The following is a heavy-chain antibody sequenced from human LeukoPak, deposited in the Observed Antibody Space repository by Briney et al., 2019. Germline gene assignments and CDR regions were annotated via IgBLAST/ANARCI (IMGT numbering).Heavy chain of an antibody. V-gene: IGHV1-58*01. CDR3: ARVVGATLFDY. J-gene: IGHJ4*02. CDR2: IVVGSGNT. D-gene: IGHD1-26*01. Sequence: SVKVSCKASGFTFTSSAVQWVRQARGQRLEWIGWIVVGSGNTNYAQKFQGRVTITRNTSISTAYMELSSLRSEDTAVYYCARVVGATLFDYWGQGTLVTVSS. CDR1: GFTFTSSA.